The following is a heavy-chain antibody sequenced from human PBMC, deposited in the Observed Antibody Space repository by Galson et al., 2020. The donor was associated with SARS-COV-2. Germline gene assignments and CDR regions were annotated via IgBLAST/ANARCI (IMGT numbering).Heavy chain of an antibody. V-gene: IGHV1-2*02. D-gene: IGHD1-20*01. CDR2: INPNSGGT. Sequence: VKVSCKASGYTFTGYYIHWVRQAPGQGLEWMGWINPNSGGTNFAQKFQGRVTLTRDMSISTAYMELSGLRSDDTAVYFCARSISSREWFDPWGQGTLVTVSS. J-gene: IGHJ5*02. CDR1: GYTFTGYY. CDR3: ARSISSREWFDP.